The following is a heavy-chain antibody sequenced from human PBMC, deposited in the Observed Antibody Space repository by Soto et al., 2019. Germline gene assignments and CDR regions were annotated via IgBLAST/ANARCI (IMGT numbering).Heavy chain of an antibody. J-gene: IGHJ4*02. CDR3: ARSAGKYGDYRRLFDY. CDR1: GGSISSYY. D-gene: IGHD4-17*01. CDR2: IYYSGST. V-gene: IGHV4-59*08. Sequence: SETLSLTCTVSGGSISSYYWSWIRQPPGKGLEWIGYIYYSGSTNYNPSLKSRVTISVDTSKNQFSLKLSSVTAADTAVYYCARSAGKYGDYRRLFDYWGQGTLVTVSS.